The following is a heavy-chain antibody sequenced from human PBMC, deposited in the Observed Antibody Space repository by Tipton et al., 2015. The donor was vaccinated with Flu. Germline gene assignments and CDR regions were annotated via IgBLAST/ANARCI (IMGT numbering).Heavy chain of an antibody. D-gene: IGHD3-10*01. Sequence: VQLVQSGGGLVQPGGSLRLSCAASGFTVSSNYMSWVRQAPGKGLEWVSIIYSGGTTFYADSVKGRFTISRHISENTLYLQMNNLRAEDTAVYYCAGGYYYGDYWGQGTLVTVSS. CDR3: AGGYYYGDY. CDR2: IYSGGTT. CDR1: GFTVSSNY. J-gene: IGHJ4*02. V-gene: IGHV3-53*04.